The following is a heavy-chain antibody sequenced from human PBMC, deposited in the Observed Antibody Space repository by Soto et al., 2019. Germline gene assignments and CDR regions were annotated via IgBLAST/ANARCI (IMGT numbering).Heavy chain of an antibody. CDR2: ISWNSGSI. V-gene: IGHV3-9*01. J-gene: IGHJ5*02. CDR1: GFTFDDYA. D-gene: IGHD6-6*01. Sequence: EVQLVESRGGLVQPGRSLRLSCAASGFTFDDYAMHWVRQAPGKGLEWVSGISWNSGSIGYADSVKGRFTISRDNAKNSLYLQINSLRAEDTALYYCAKDFPRRGIAARPGWFDPWGQGTLVTVSS. CDR3: AKDFPRRGIAARPGWFDP.